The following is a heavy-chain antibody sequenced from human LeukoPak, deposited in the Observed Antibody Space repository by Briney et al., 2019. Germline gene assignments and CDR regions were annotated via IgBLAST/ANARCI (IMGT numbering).Heavy chain of an antibody. J-gene: IGHJ4*02. D-gene: IGHD3-22*01. CDR3: ARSGHDYYYDSSGYSDY. V-gene: IGHV3-21*01. Sequence: GGSLRLSCAASGFTFSSYSMNWVRQAPGKGLEWVSSISSSSSYIYYADSVKGRFTISRDNAKNSLYLQMNSLRAEDTAVYYCARSGHDYYYDSSGYSDYWGQGTLVTVSS. CDR2: ISSSSSYI. CDR1: GFTFSSYS.